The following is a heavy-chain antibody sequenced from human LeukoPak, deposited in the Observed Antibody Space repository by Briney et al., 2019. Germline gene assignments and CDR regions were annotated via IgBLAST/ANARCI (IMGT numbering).Heavy chain of an antibody. D-gene: IGHD1-26*01. CDR3: ACGTYYYFDY. CDR2: IYYGGST. V-gene: IGHV4-59*01. Sequence: SESLTLSCAASGFTISSYYWSLIRQPPGKGLEWIGYIYYGGSTNYHPSLKSRVTISVDTSKNQFSLNLNSVTAADTAVYYCACGTYYYFDYWGQGTLVTVSS. J-gene: IGHJ4*02. CDR1: GFTISSYY.